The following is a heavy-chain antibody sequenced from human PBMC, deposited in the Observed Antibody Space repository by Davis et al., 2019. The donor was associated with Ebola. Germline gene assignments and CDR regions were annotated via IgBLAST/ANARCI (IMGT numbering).Heavy chain of an antibody. J-gene: IGHJ4*02. Sequence: GESLKISCAASGFTVSSNYMSWVRQAPGKGLEWVSVIYSGGSTYYADSVKGRFTISRDNSKNTLYLQMNSLRAEDTAVYYCARLHVPADSFDYWGQGTLVTVSS. CDR2: IYSGGST. CDR3: ARLHVPADSFDY. CDR1: GFTVSSNY. V-gene: IGHV3-66*01. D-gene: IGHD2-2*01.